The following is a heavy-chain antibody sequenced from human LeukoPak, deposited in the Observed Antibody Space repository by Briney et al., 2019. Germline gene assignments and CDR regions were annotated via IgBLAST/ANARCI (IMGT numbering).Heavy chain of an antibody. CDR3: ARDLGYCTNGVCTRNWFDP. D-gene: IGHD2-8*01. CDR1: VYTFTIYG. Sequence: ASVKVSCTASVYTFTIYGISWVRQAPGQGLEWMGWISTYNVNTNYAQKFQGRVTITTYTSTSTAYMELRSLRSDDTALYYCARDLGYCTNGVCTRNWFDPWGQGTLVTVS. V-gene: IGHV1-18*01. J-gene: IGHJ5*02. CDR2: ISTYNVNT.